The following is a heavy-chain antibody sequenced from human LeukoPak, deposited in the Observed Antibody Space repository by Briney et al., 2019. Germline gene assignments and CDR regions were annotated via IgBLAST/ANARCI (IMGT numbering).Heavy chain of an antibody. CDR1: GFTFSSYA. D-gene: IGHD4-17*01. CDR3: AKDDYGRFDY. CDR2: FSGSGGST. V-gene: IGHV3-23*01. J-gene: IGHJ4*02. Sequence: GGSLRLSCAASGFTFSSYAMSWVRQAPGKGLEWVSAFSGSGGSTYYADSVKGRFTISRDNSKNTLYLQMNSLRAEDTAVYHCAKDDYGRFDYWGQGTLVTVSS.